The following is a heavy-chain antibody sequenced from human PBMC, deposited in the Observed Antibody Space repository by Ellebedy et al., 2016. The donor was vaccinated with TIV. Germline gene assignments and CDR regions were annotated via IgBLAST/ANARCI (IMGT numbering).Heavy chain of an antibody. CDR1: GFTFSSYE. V-gene: IGHV3-48*03. D-gene: IGHD3-9*01. Sequence: PGGSLRLSCAASGFTFSSYEMNWVRQAPGKGLEWVSYISSSGSTIYYADSVKGRFTISRDNAKNSLYLQMNSLRAEDTAVYYCASPGPILTGTYCMDYWGQGTLVTVSS. J-gene: IGHJ4*02. CDR3: ASPGPILTGTYCMDY. CDR2: ISSSGSTI.